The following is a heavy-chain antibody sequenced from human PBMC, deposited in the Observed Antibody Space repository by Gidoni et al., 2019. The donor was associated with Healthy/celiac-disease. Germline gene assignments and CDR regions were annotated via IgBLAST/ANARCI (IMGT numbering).Heavy chain of an antibody. CDR3: TTELAAPYTFDY. CDR1: GFTFSNAW. J-gene: IGHJ4*02. V-gene: IGHV3-15*01. CDR2: IKSKTDGGTT. Sequence: EVQLVESGGGLVKPGGSLRLSCAASGFTFSNAWMSWVRQAPGKGLGWVGRIKSKTDGGTTDDAAPVKGRFTISRDDSKNTLYLQMNSLKTEDTAVYYCTTELAAPYTFDYWGQGTLVTVSS. D-gene: IGHD6-6*01.